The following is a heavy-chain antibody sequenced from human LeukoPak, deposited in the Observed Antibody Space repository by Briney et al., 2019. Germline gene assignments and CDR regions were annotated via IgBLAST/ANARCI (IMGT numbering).Heavy chain of an antibody. J-gene: IGHJ4*02. Sequence: GESLKISCKGSGYSFTNYWIGWVRQMPGKGLEWMGIIYPGDSDSRYSPSFQGQVTISSDNSISTAYLQWSSLKASDTAIYYCARPESYYYGSGSYVYWGQGTLVTVS. CDR3: ARPESYYYGSGSYVY. CDR2: IYPGDSDS. D-gene: IGHD3-10*01. V-gene: IGHV5-51*01. CDR1: GYSFTNYW.